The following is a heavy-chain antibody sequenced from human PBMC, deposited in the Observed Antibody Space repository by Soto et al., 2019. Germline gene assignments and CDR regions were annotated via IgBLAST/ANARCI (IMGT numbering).Heavy chain of an antibody. V-gene: IGHV3-66*01. CDR3: EPNVGQYFFNHYYYYYVEV. J-gene: IGHJ6*03. CDR2: IYSGGTR. CDR1: GFNVSKNI. Sequence: EVYLVESGGGLVQPGGSLRLSCAASGFNVSKNIMTWVRQTPGKGLEWVSVIYSGGTRFYADSVNGRFTIPKDDSKNSLNLQKNTLRAADTAVYYREPNVGQYFFNHYYYYYVEVWGKGSTVTVSS. D-gene: IGHD4-4*01.